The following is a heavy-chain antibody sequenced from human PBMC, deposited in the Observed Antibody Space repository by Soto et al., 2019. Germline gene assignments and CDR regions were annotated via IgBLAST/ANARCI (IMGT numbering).Heavy chain of an antibody. Sequence: EVQLVETGGGLVQPGGSLRLSCAASGFTFSSYSMNWVRQAPGKGLEWVSYISSSSSTIYYADSVKGRFTISRDNAKNSLSLQMNILRDEDTAVYYCARSGAITMVRGVIDYWGQGTLVTVSS. CDR3: ARSGAITMVRGVIDY. CDR1: GFTFSSYS. CDR2: ISSSSSTI. J-gene: IGHJ4*02. V-gene: IGHV3-48*02. D-gene: IGHD3-10*01.